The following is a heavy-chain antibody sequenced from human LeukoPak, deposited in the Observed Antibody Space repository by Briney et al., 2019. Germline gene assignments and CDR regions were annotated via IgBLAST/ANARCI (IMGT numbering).Heavy chain of an antibody. J-gene: IGHJ4*02. Sequence: ASVKVSCKASGYTFTGYYMNWVRQAPGQGLEWMGWINPNSGATNYAQKFQGRVTMTRDTSISTAYLQWSSLKASDTAMYYCARGVTPKNWEMGNYFDYWGQGTLVTVSS. CDR1: GYTFTGYY. D-gene: IGHD7-27*01. V-gene: IGHV1-2*02. CDR3: ARGVTPKNWEMGNYFDY. CDR2: INPNSGAT.